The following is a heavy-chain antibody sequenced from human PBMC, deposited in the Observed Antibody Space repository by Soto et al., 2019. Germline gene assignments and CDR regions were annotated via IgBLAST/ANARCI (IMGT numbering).Heavy chain of an antibody. V-gene: IGHV2-5*02. CDR2: IYWDDSK. CDR1: GFSLTTDRVG. J-gene: IGHJ4*01. D-gene: IGHD1-26*01. CDR3: AHAYGGRSLY. Sequence: QITLKESGPTLVKPTQTLTLTCTFSGFSLTTDRVGVGWIRQPPGEALEWLAVIYWDDSKTYRPSLESRLTITKDTSKTQVALTMTNMDSLDTATYYCAHAYGGRSLYWGHGTRVTVSS.